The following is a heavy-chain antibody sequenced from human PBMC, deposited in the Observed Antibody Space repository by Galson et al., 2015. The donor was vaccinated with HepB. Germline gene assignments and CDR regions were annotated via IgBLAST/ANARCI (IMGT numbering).Heavy chain of an antibody. CDR3: ASQLWNLPY. J-gene: IGHJ4*02. V-gene: IGHV3-23*01. D-gene: IGHD1-7*01. Sequence: SLRLSCATSGLTFSSTGMSWVRQAPGKGLEWVSSIRDNGENTHYADSVKGRFIVSRDNFKNTVYLQMNGLRAEDTAIYYCASQLWNLPYGGQGTLVTVSS. CDR1: GLTFSSTG. CDR2: IRDNGENT.